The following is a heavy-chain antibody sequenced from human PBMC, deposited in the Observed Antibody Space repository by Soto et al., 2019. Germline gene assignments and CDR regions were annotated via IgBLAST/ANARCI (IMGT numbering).Heavy chain of an antibody. D-gene: IGHD2-15*01. J-gene: IGHJ5*02. CDR2: IYTSGST. V-gene: IGHV4-4*07. Sequence: SETLSLTCTVSGGSISSYYWSWIRQPAGKGLEWIGRIYTSGSTNYNPSLKSRVTMSVDTSKNQFSLKLSSVTAADTAVYYCAREPPIFCSGGSCYADNWFDPWGQGTLVTVSS. CDR3: AREPPIFCSGGSCYADNWFDP. CDR1: GGSISSYY.